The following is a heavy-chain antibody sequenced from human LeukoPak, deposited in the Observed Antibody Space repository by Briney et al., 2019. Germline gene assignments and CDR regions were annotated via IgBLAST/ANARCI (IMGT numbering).Heavy chain of an antibody. CDR2: VNAGNGDT. CDR1: GINFITIT. D-gene: IGHD5-12*01. V-gene: IGHV1-3*01. Sequence: GASVKVSCKASGINFITITKIGGPQPPGQGLGGLGWVNAGNGDTKYSQNFQGTVTFTRDTSATTAYMELSSLRSEDTAVYFCARGRYSGYDSFAGVYWGQGTLVTVSS. J-gene: IGHJ4*02. CDR3: ARGRYSGYDSFAGVY.